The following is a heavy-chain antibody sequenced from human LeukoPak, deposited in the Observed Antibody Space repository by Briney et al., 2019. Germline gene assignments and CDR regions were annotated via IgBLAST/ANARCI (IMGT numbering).Heavy chain of an antibody. J-gene: IGHJ5*02. CDR2: TSSTST. D-gene: IGHD5-24*01. V-gene: IGHV4-61*01. CDR1: GDSVSSSPYY. CDR3: ARYKFHNYFDP. Sequence: PSETLSLTCSVSGDSVSSSPYYWGWIRQPPGTGLEWIGNTSSTSTLYNASLRSRVTIVVDTSKNQFSLKLTSATAADTAIYFCARYKFHNYFDPWGQGTLVVVSS.